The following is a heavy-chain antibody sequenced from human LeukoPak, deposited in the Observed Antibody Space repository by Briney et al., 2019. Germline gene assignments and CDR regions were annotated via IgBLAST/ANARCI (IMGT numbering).Heavy chain of an antibody. D-gene: IGHD1-1*01. Sequence: NPSETLSLTCTVSGASVSSSSHDWGWIRQPPGKGLEWIRSIYYSGSTYYNPSLKSRVTISVDTSKNQFSLKLSSVTAADTAVYYCASSRIDDFHFDYWGQGTLVTVSS. V-gene: IGHV4-39*01. CDR1: GASVSSSSHD. J-gene: IGHJ4*02. CDR2: IYYSGST. CDR3: ASSRIDDFHFDY.